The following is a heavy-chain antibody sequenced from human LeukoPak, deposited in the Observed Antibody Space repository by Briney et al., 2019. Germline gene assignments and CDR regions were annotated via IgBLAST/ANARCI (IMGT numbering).Heavy chain of an antibody. J-gene: IGHJ4*02. V-gene: IGHV3-21*01. CDR1: GLIFSSCS. CDR3: ARIRYPYGYAHLDL. Sequence: PGGSLRLSCAASGLIFSSCSMNCVRQAPGKGLEWVSSISGSSFYINYADSVRGRFTISRDNAENSVYLQMSSLRDEDTAVYYCARIRYPYGYAHLDLWGQGTLVTVST. CDR2: ISGSSFYI. D-gene: IGHD5-18*01.